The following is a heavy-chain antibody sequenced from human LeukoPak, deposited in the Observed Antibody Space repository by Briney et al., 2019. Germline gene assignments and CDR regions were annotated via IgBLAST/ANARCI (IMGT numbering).Heavy chain of an antibody. CDR3: AKSFSSGRTY. V-gene: IGHV3-23*01. J-gene: IGHJ4*02. CDR1: GFTFSSYA. CDR2: ISDSGGTS. Sequence: PGGSLRLSCAASGFTFSSYAMYWVRQAPGKGLQWVSTISDSGGTSYYADSVKGRFTISRDNSKNTLFLQMNSLRAEDTAMYYGAKSFSSGRTYWGQGTLVTVSS. D-gene: IGHD3-10*01.